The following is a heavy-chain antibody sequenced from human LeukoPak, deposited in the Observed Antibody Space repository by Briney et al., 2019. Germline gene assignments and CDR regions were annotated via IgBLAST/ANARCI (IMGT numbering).Heavy chain of an antibody. CDR2: ISYDGSNK. V-gene: IGHV3-30*04. CDR3: ARDRYDSSGYYPSY. J-gene: IGHJ4*02. D-gene: IGHD3-22*01. Sequence: QPGRSLRLSCAASGFTFSSYAMHWVRQAPGKGLEWVAVISYDGSNKYYADSVKGRFTISRDNSKNTLYLQMNSLRAEDTAVYYCARDRYDSSGYYPSYWGQGTLVTVSS. CDR1: GFTFSSYA.